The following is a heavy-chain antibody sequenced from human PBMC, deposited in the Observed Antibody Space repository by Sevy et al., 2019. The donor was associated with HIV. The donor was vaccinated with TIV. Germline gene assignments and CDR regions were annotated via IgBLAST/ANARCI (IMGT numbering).Heavy chain of an antibody. CDR3: ARGWVTSYYYDY. CDR2: ISYDGSNK. Sequence: GGSLRLSCAASRFTFSTYAIHWVRQAPGKGLEWVAVISYDGSNKYYADSVKGRFTISRDNSKHTLYLQMNSLRVEDTAVYYCARGWVTSYYYDYWGQGTLVTVSS. CDR1: RFTFSTYA. V-gene: IGHV3-30*04. D-gene: IGHD2-21*02. J-gene: IGHJ4*02.